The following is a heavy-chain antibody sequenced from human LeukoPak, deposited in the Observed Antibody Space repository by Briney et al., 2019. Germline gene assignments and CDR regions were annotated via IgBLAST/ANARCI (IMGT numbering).Heavy chain of an antibody. D-gene: IGHD6-19*01. Sequence: GGSLRLSCAASGFTFSSHSMTWVRQAPGKGLEWVAVIWYDGSNKYYADSVKGRFTISRDNSKNTLYLQMNSLRAEDTAVYYCARDPKPSVAGTRRYYYYYYGMDVWGQGTTVTVSS. CDR2: IWYDGSNK. CDR1: GFTFSSHS. CDR3: ARDPKPSVAGTRRYYYYYYGMDV. V-gene: IGHV3-33*08. J-gene: IGHJ6*02.